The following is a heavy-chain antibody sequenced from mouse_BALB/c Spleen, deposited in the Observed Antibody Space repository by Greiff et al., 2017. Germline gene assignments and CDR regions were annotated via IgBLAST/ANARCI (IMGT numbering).Heavy chain of an antibody. CDR1: GFSLTSYG. CDR3: AREAPITTVVGDFDY. D-gene: IGHD1-1*01. V-gene: IGHV2-9*02. CDR2: IWAGGST. J-gene: IGHJ2*01. Sequence: VKLVESGPGLVAPSQSLSITCTVSGFSLTSYGVHWVRQPPGKGLEWLGVIWAGGSTNYNSALMSRLSISKDNSKSQVFLKMNSLQTDDTAMYYCAREAPITTVVGDFDYWGQGTTLTVSS.